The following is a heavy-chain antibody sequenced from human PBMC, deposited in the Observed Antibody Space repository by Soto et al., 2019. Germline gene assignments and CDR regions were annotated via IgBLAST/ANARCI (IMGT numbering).Heavy chain of an antibody. Sequence: GKSLKISCKGSGYIKTTYWIGWVRQMPGKGLEWMGIIYPGDSDTRYSPSFQGQVTISADKSISTAYLQWSSLKASDTAMYYCARQDRDYYYYYGRDVWAQGTTVPVSS. CDR2: IYPGDSDT. CDR3: ARQDRDYYYYYGRDV. CDR1: GYIKTTYW. V-gene: IGHV5-51*01. J-gene: IGHJ6*02.